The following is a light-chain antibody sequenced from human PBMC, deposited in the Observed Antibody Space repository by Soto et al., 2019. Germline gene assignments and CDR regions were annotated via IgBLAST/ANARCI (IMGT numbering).Light chain of an antibody. V-gene: IGLV1-44*01. CDR1: NSNIGRYS. Sequence: QSALTQPPSLSGTLGQRVTISCSGSNSNIGRYSVNWYQHFPGTAPKILIYSDDERPSGVPDRFSGSKSGTSASLAISGLQSEDEAEYYCAAWDDNLNGPLFGGGTKPTVL. J-gene: IGLJ3*02. CDR2: SDD. CDR3: AAWDDNLNGPL.